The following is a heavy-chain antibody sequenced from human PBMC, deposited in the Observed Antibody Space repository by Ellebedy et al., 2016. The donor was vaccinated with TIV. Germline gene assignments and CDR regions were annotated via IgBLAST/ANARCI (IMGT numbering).Heavy chain of an antibody. CDR3: ARGIRRAVAGTRYYYYGMDV. D-gene: IGHD6-19*01. J-gene: IGHJ6*02. CDR2: ISYDGSNK. CDR1: GFTFSSYG. Sequence: GGSLRLSXAASGFTFSSYGMHWVRQAPGKGLEWVAVISYDGSNKYYADSVKGRFTISRDNSKNTLYLQMNSLRAEDTAVYYCARGIRRAVAGTRYYYYGMDVWGQGTMVTVSS. V-gene: IGHV3-30*03.